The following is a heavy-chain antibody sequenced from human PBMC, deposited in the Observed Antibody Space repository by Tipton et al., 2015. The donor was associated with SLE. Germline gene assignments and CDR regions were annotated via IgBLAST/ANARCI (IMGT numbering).Heavy chain of an antibody. CDR2: INTDGRIT. J-gene: IGHJ3*02. D-gene: IGHD1-26*01. CDR3: AREVSGTYLILPADAFDI. CDR1: GFTFSNYW. Sequence: SLRLSCAASGFTFSNYWMNWFRQAPGRGLVWVSHINTDGRITRFADSVKGRFTISRDNAKNTVYLQMNSLRDEDTAVYYCAREVSGTYLILPADAFDIWGQGTMVTVSS. V-gene: IGHV3-74*01.